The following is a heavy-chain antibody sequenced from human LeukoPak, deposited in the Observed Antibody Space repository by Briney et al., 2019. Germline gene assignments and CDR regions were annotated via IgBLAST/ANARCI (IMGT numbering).Heavy chain of an antibody. D-gene: IGHD6-6*01. Sequence: SETLSLTCTVSGGSISSGGYYWSWIRQHPGKGLEWIGYIYYSGSTYYNSPLKSRVTISIATSNNQFSLKLSSVTAADTAVYYCARAKRIAADFDYWGQGTLVTVSS. CDR1: GGSISSGGYY. J-gene: IGHJ4*02. CDR3: ARAKRIAADFDY. V-gene: IGHV4-31*03. CDR2: IYYSGST.